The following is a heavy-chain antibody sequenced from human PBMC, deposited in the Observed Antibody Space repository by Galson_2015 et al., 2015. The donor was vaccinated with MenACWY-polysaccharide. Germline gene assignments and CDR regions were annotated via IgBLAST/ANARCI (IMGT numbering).Heavy chain of an antibody. CDR3: AREGSRIVFHAFDI. J-gene: IGHJ3*02. D-gene: IGHD2-2*01. CDR2: IQYDGSNK. Sequence: SLRLSCAASGSRFSNSGMHWVRQAPGKGLEWVAVIQYDGSNKVSADSVTGRFTISSDNSKNTVFLEMNTLGVEDTAVYYCAREGSRIVFHAFDIWGQGTMVTVSS. CDR1: GSRFSNSG. V-gene: IGHV3-33*01.